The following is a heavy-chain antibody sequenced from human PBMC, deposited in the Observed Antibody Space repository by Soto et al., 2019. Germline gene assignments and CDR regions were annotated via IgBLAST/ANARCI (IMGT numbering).Heavy chain of an antibody. Sequence: SETLSLTGAGYGGSFSGYYWSWIRQPPGKGLEWIGEINHSGSTNYNPSLKSRVTISVDTSKNQFSLKLSSVTAADTAVYYCAREERYCSSTSCQYNWFDPWGQGTLVTVSS. CDR3: AREERYCSSTSCQYNWFDP. J-gene: IGHJ5*02. CDR2: INHSGST. V-gene: IGHV4-34*01. CDR1: GGSFSGYY. D-gene: IGHD2-2*01.